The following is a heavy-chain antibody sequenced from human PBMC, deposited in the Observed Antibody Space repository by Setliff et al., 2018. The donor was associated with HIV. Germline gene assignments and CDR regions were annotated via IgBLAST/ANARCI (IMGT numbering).Heavy chain of an antibody. CDR2: IYHSGGT. CDR1: GGSFSSYH. Sequence: SETLSLTCTVSGGSFSSYHWSWIRQPPGRGLEWIGNIYHSGGTHYNPSLRSRVTISVDTSKNHFSLKLSSVTAADTAVFYCARVPFTTGFDYWGQGILVTVSS. J-gene: IGHJ4*02. CDR3: ARVPFTTGFDY. D-gene: IGHD3-3*01. V-gene: IGHV4-59*08.